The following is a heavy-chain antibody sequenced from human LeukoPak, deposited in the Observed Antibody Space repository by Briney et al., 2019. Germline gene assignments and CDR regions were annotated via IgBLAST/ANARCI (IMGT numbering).Heavy chain of an antibody. CDR3: ARVTVAGFDY. J-gene: IGHJ4*02. Sequence: SETLSLTCTVSGGSISSYYWSWIRQPPGKGLEWIGYIYYSGSTNYNPSLKSQVTISVDTSKNQFSLKLSSVTAADTAMYYCARVTVAGFDYWGQGTLVTVSS. CDR1: GGSISSYY. CDR2: IYYSGST. D-gene: IGHD6-19*01. V-gene: IGHV4-59*01.